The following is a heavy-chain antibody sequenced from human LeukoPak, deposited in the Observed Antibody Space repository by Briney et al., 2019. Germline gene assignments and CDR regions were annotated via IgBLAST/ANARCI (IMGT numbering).Heavy chain of an antibody. CDR2: ISGNGGST. D-gene: IGHD3-3*01. V-gene: IGHV3-23*01. CDR1: GFTFSSYA. J-gene: IGHJ4*02. CDR3: AHDFWSGYSSSFDY. Sequence: GGSLRLSCAASGFTFSSYAMSLVRQAPGKGLEWVSTISGNGGSTYYADSVKGRFTISRDNSRNTLYVQMNSLRAEDTAVYYCAHDFWSGYSSSFDYWGQGTLVTVSS.